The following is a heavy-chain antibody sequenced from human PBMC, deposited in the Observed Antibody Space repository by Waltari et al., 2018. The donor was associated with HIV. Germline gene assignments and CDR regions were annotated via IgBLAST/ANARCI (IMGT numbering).Heavy chain of an antibody. CDR3: ARERTSMIVVVTYDAFDI. J-gene: IGHJ3*02. CDR2: ISAYNGNT. Sequence: QVQLVQSGAEVKKPGASVKVSCKASGYTFTSYGISWVRQAPGQGLEWMGWISAYNGNTNYAQKLQGRVTMTTDTSTSTAYMELRSLRSDDTAVYYCARERTSMIVVVTYDAFDIWGQGTMVTVSS. CDR1: GYTFTSYG. D-gene: IGHD3-22*01. V-gene: IGHV1-18*01.